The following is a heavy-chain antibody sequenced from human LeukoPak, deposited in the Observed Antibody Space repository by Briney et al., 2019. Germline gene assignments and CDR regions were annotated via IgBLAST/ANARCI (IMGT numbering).Heavy chain of an antibody. D-gene: IGHD4-17*01. CDR3: ARGMTTVTAETALGF. CDR1: GYTFTTYY. J-gene: IGHJ4*02. V-gene: IGHV1-46*01. CDR2: INPSGGRT. Sequence: ASVKVSCKASGYTFTTYYMNWVRQAPGQGLEWMGVINPSGGRTTYAQKFQGRVTMSRDTSTGTVYMELSSLRSEDTAVYYCARGMTTVTAETALGFWGQGTLVTVSS.